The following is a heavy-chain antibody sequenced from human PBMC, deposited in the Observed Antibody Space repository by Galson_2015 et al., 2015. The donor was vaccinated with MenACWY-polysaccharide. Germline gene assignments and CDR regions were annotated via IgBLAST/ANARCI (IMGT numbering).Heavy chain of an antibody. CDR2: TYFRSKWYH. CDR1: GDSVSSNSAA. J-gene: IGHJ4*02. V-gene: IGHV6-1*01. D-gene: IGHD6-13*01. CDR3: ARTCPPYSGTWYECFDY. Sequence: CAISGDSVSSNSAAWNWIRQSPSRGLEWLGRTYFRSKWYHDYPVSVKSRITINPDTSKNQFSLQLNSVTPEDTAVYYCARTCPPYSGTWYECFDYWDQGTLVTVSS.